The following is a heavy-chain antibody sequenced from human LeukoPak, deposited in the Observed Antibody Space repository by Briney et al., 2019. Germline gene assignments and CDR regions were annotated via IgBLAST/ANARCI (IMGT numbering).Heavy chain of an antibody. D-gene: IGHD1-1*01. J-gene: IGHJ3*02. CDR3: AKGTTGTTAGAFDI. CDR1: GFTFSSYW. CDR2: INSDGSST. Sequence: GGSLRLSCAASGFTFSSYWMHWVRQAPGKGLVWVSRINSDGSSTSYADSVKGRFTISRDNAKNSLYLQMNSLRAEDTALYYCAKGTTGTTAGAFDIWGQGTMVTVSS. V-gene: IGHV3-74*01.